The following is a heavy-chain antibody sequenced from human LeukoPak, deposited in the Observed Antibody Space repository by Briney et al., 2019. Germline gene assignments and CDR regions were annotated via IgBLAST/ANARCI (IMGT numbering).Heavy chain of an antibody. V-gene: IGHV1-18*01. CDR3: ARDWARYYYYYMDV. D-gene: IGHD3-16*01. Sequence: ASVKVSCKASGYTFTSYGISWVRQAPGQGLEWMGWISAYNGNTNYAQKLQGRVTMTTDTSTSTAFMELRSLRSDDTAVHYCARDWARYYYYYMDVWGKGTTVTVSS. CDR2: ISAYNGNT. J-gene: IGHJ6*03. CDR1: GYTFTSYG.